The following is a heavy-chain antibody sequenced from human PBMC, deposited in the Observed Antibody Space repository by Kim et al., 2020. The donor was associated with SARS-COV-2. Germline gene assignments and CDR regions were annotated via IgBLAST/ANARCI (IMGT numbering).Heavy chain of an antibody. Sequence: GGSLRLSCAASGFTFGSYGMNWVRQAPGKGLGWVAVICYDGSKKYYADSVKGRFTISRDNSKNTLYLQMNSLRAEDTAVYYCAKDRSGFHYYYYGMGVWGQGPTVTVSS. CDR1: GFTFGSYG. CDR2: ICYDGSKK. V-gene: IGHV3-33*06. CDR3: AKDRSGFHYYYYGMGV. D-gene: IGHD3-10*01. J-gene: IGHJ6*02.